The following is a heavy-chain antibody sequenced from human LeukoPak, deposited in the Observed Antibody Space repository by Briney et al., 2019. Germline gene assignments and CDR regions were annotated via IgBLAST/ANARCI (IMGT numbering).Heavy chain of an antibody. CDR2: ISYDGSNK. V-gene: IGHV3-30-3*01. CDR3: ARVKPGYGYGQLPDY. CDR1: GFTFSSYA. J-gene: IGHJ4*02. Sequence: GRSLRLSCAASGFTFSSYAMHWVHQAPGKGLEWVAVISYDGSNKYYADSVKGRFTISRDNSKNTLYLQMNSLRAEDTAVYYCARVKPGYGYGQLPDYWGQGTLVTVSS. D-gene: IGHD5-18*01.